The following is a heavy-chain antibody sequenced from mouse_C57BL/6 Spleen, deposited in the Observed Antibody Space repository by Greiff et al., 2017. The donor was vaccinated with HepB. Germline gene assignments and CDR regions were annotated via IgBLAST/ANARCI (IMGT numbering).Heavy chain of an antibody. J-gene: IGHJ2*01. Sequence: QVHVKQPGAELVMPGASVKLSCKASGYTFTSYWMHWVKQRPGQGLEWIGEIDPSDSYTNYNQKFKGKSTLTVDKSSSTAYMQLSSLTSEDSAVYYCASGSIYYQGYFDYWGQGTTLTVSS. CDR2: IDPSDSYT. D-gene: IGHD1-1*01. CDR3: ASGSIYYQGYFDY. V-gene: IGHV1-69*01. CDR1: GYTFTSYW.